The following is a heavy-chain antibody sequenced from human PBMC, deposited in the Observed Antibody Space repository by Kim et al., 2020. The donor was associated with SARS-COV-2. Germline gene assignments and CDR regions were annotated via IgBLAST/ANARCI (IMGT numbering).Heavy chain of an antibody. J-gene: IGHJ5*02. CDR3: VKGLREGQIVGATRWFDP. CDR2: ISSSGSST. CDR1: GFTFSSYG. Sequence: GGSLRLSCAASGFTFSSYGMSWVRQAPGKGLEWVSGISSSGSSTFYPDSVPGPFTISRDNFENTLYLQMNSLEAEDTAIYYCVKGLREGQIVGATRWFDPWGQGTLLPVSS. D-gene: IGHD1-26*01. V-gene: IGHV3-23*01.